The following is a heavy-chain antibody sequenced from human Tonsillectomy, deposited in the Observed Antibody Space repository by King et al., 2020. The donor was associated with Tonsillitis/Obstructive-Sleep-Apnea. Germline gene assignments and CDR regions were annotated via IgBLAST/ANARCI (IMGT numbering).Heavy chain of an antibody. CDR1: GGSISSDY. V-gene: IGHV4-59*01. CDR3: ARDLEGYYYYGMDV. D-gene: IGHD1-1*01. J-gene: IGHJ6*02. Sequence: VQLQESGPGLVKPSETLSLTCTVSGGSISSDYWSWIRQPPGKGLEWIGHIYYSGSTNYNPSLKSRVTISLDTSKNQFSLKLSSVTIGDTAVYYCARDLEGYYYYGMDVWGQGTTVTVSS. CDR2: IYYSGST.